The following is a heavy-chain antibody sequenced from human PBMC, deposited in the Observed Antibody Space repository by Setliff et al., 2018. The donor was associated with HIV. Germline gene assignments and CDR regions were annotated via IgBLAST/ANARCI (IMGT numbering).Heavy chain of an antibody. V-gene: IGHV4-59*01. Sequence: KPSETLSLTCTVSGGSISSYYWSWIRQPPGKGLEWIGYIYYSGSTNYNPSLKSRVTISVDTSKNQFSLKLSSVTAADTAVYYCARGTIFLADSSGWFDAFDIWGQGTMVTVSS. CDR3: ARGTIFLADSSGWFDAFDI. CDR2: IYYSGST. CDR1: GGSISSYY. D-gene: IGHD6-19*01. J-gene: IGHJ3*02.